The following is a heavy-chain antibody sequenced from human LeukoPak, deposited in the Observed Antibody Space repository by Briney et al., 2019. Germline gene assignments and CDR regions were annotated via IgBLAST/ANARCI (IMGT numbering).Heavy chain of an antibody. Sequence: SETLSLTCTVSGGSISSYYWSWIRQPAGKGLEWIGRIYTSGSTNYNPSLKSRVTMSVDTSKNQFSLKLSSVTAADTAVYYCAREYSSGWVFDYWGQETLVTVSS. V-gene: IGHV4-4*07. D-gene: IGHD6-19*01. CDR3: AREYSSGWVFDY. J-gene: IGHJ4*02. CDR2: IYTSGST. CDR1: GGSISSYY.